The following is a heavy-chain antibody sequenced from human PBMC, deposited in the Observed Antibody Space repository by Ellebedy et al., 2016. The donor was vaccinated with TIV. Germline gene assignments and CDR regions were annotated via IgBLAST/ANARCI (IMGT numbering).Heavy chain of an antibody. CDR1: GFTFSSYS. J-gene: IGHJ5*02. Sequence: GESLKISCAASGFTFSSYSMNWVRQAPGKGLEWVSSISSSSSYIYYADSVKGRFTISRDNAKNSLYLQMNSLRAEDTAVYYCARGSGSYPLGFDPWGQGTLVTVSS. D-gene: IGHD3-10*01. CDR3: ARGSGSYPLGFDP. CDR2: ISSSSSYI. V-gene: IGHV3-21*01.